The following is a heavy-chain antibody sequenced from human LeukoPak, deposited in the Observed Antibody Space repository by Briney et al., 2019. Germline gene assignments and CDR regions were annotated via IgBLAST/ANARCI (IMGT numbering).Heavy chain of an antibody. CDR2: ISAYNGNT. CDR1: GYTFISNA. D-gene: IGHD3-22*01. CDR3: AREWDNYHDSSGLDY. J-gene: IGHJ4*02. Sequence: ASVKVSCKASGYTFISNAITWVRQAPGQGLEWMGWISAYNGNTNYAQKFQGRVTMTTDTSTSTAYMELRSLRSDDTAVYYCAREWDNYHDSSGLDYWGQGTLVTVSS. V-gene: IGHV1-18*01.